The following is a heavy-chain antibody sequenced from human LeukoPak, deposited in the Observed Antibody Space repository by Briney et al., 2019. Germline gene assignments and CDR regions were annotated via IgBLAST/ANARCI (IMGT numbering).Heavy chain of an antibody. CDR1: GGTFSSYA. CDR2: IIPIFGTA. V-gene: IGHV1-69*13. J-gene: IGHJ4*02. D-gene: IGHD2-2*02. Sequence: SVKVSCKASGGTFSSYAISWVRQAPEQGLEWMGGIIPIFGTANYAQKFQGRVTITADESTSTAYMELSSLRSEDTAVYYCARGAPDYCSSTSCYMGRFDYWGQGTLVTVSS. CDR3: ARGAPDYCSSTSCYMGRFDY.